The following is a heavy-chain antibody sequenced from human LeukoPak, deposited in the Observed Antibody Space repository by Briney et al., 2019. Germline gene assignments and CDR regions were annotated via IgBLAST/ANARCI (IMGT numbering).Heavy chain of an antibody. V-gene: IGHV3-21*06. Sequence: PGGSLRLSCAASGFIFSDYSMGWVRQAPGKGLEWVSSITTSRDQYHADSVKGRFTVSRDNAKSSVYLQMNSLRADDTAVYYCARDSYCPNDVCYDYWGQGILVTVS. CDR2: ITTSRDQ. J-gene: IGHJ4*02. CDR1: GFIFSDYS. CDR3: ARDSYCPNDVCYDY. D-gene: IGHD2-8*01.